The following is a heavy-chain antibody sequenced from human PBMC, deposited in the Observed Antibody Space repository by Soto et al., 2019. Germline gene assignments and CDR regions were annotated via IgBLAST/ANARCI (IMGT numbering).Heavy chain of an antibody. CDR3: ATLLVAGTAGVFDY. V-gene: IGHV1-24*01. CDR1: GYTLTELS. Sequence: PSVKVSCKVSGYTLTELSMHWVRQAPGKGLEWMGGFDPEDGETIYAQKFQGRVTMTEDTSTDTAYMELSSLRSEDTAVYYCATLLVAGTAGVFDYWGQGTLVTVSS. J-gene: IGHJ4*02. CDR2: FDPEDGET. D-gene: IGHD6-19*01.